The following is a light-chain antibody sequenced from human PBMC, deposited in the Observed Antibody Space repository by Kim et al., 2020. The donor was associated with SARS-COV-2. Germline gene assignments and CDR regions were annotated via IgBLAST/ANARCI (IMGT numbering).Light chain of an antibody. CDR2: GDT. V-gene: IGLV1-40*01. CDR1: SSNIGAGYD. J-gene: IGLJ2*01. Sequence: APGQRVTDSCAGSSSNIGAGYDVDWYQQIPGTAPKLLIYGDTNRPSGVSDRFSGSKSGTSASLAITGLQAEDEADYYCQSYDRTVVFGGGTQLTVL. CDR3: QSYDRTVV.